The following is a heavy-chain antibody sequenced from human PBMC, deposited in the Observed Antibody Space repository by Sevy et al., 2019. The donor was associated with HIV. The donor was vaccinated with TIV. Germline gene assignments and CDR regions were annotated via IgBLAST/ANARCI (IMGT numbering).Heavy chain of an antibody. J-gene: IGHJ4*01. Sequence: GGSLRLSCTASGFTFGDYAMSWVRQAPGKGLEWVGFIRSKAYGGTTEYAASVKGRLTISREDSKSIAYLQMNSLKTEYTYVYYSIRVPSYYCSSTSGRKVSGWGQGTLVTVSS. V-gene: IGHV3-49*04. CDR2: IRSKAYGGTT. D-gene: IGHD2-2*01. CDR1: GFTFGDYA. CDR3: IRVPSYYCSSTSGRKVSG.